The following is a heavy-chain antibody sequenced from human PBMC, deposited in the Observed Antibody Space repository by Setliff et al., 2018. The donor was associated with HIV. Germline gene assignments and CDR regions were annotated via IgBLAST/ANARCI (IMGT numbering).Heavy chain of an antibody. D-gene: IGHD6-13*01. CDR1: GLIFSSYW. V-gene: IGHV3-7*01. J-gene: IGHJ6*03. Sequence: PGGSLRLSCAASGLIFSSYWMSWVRQPPGKGLEWVANVKADGTDKYYVDSVKGRFAISRDNAKNSLYLQMNSLRAEDTAVYYCARVDGSSSWFYYYYYYMDIWGKGTTVTVSS. CDR2: VKADGTDK. CDR3: ARVDGSSSWFYYYYYYMDI.